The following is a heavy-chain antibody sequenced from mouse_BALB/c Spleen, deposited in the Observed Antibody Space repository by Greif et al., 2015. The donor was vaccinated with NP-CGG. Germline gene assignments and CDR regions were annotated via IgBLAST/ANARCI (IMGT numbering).Heavy chain of an antibody. CDR1: GFNIKDTY. V-gene: IGHV14-3*02. CDR2: IDPANGNT. CDR3: ARWDWYFDV. J-gene: IGHJ1*01. Sequence: VQLKESGAELVKPGASVKLSCTASGFNIKDTYMHWVKQRPEQGLEWIGGIDPANGNTKYDPKFQGKATITADTSSNPAYLQLSSLTSEDTAVYYCARWDWYFDVWGAGTTVTVSS.